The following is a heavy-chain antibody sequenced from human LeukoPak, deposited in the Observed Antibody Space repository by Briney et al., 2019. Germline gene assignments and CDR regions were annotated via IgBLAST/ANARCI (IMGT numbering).Heavy chain of an antibody. CDR3: ARALVGATDY. CDR2: IYYSGST. V-gene: IGHV4-39*07. CDR1: GGSISSSSYY. D-gene: IGHD1-26*01. J-gene: IGHJ4*02. Sequence: SETLSLTCTVSGGSISSSSYYWGWIRQPPGKGLEWIGSIYYSGSTNYNPSLKSRVTISVDTSKNQFSLKLSSVTAADTAVYYCARALVGATDYWGQGTLVTVSS.